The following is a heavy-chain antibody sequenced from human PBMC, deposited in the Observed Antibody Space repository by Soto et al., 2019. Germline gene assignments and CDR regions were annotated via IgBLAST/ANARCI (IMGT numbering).Heavy chain of an antibody. CDR3: AISSSCAYASCAFEP. D-gene: IGHD3-16*01. V-gene: IGHV4-59*13. Sequence: SETLSLTCTVSGGSISTYYWSWIRQPPGKGLEWIGFIYYTGSTNYNPSLKSRVTLSLDTSKNQFSLKLSSVTAADTAVYYCAISSSCAYASCAFEPWGQGTLVTVAS. CDR1: GGSISTYY. CDR2: IYYTGST. J-gene: IGHJ5*02.